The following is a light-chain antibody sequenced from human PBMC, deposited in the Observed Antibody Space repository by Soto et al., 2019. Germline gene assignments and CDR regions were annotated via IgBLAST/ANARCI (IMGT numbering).Light chain of an antibody. CDR1: SSDVGAYNY. J-gene: IGLJ3*02. Sequence: QSALTQPASVSGSPGQSITISCTGTSSDVGAYNYVSWYGQHPGKAPKLVIYEVSNRPSGVSSRFSGSKSGNTASLTISGLQPEDEADYYCSSYTTSSTLVFGGGTKVTVL. V-gene: IGLV2-14*01. CDR2: EVS. CDR3: SSYTTSSTLV.